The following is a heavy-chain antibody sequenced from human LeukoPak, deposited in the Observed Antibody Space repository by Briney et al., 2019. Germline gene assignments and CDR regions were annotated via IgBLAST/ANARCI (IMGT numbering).Heavy chain of an antibody. CDR1: GFSFSSYA. CDR2: ISGSGGST. J-gene: IGHJ4*02. CDR3: ARPVVAIDY. D-gene: IGHD2-15*01. Sequence: GGSLRLSCAASGFSFSSYAMSWVRQAPGKGLEWVSAISGSGGSTYYADSVKGRFTISRDNAKNSLYLQMNSLRAEDTAVYYCARPVVAIDYWGQGTLVTVSS. V-gene: IGHV3-23*01.